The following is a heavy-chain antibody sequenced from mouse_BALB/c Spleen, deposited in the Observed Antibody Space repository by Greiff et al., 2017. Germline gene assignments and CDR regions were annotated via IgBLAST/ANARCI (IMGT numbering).Heavy chain of an antibody. D-gene: IGHD2-1*01. V-gene: IGHV5-9-4*01. CDR1: GFTFSSYA. Sequence: EVQLVESGGGLVKPGGSLKLSCAASGFTFSSYAMSWVRQSPEKRLEWVAEISSGGSYTYYPDTVTGRFTISRDNAKNTLYLEMSSLRSEDTAMYYCARAYGNYEGFAYWGQGTLVTVSA. CDR3: ARAYGNYEGFAY. J-gene: IGHJ3*01. CDR2: ISSGGSYT.